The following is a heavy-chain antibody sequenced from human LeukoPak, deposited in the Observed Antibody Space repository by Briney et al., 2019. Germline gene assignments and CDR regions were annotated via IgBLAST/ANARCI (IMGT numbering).Heavy chain of an antibody. Sequence: GESLKISCKGSGYSFTSYWIGWVRQMPGKGLEWMGIIYPGDSDTRYSPSFQGQVTISADKSISTAYLQWSSLKASDTAMYYCARRDYYGSGSYRFDYWGQGTLVTVSS. J-gene: IGHJ4*02. V-gene: IGHV5-51*01. CDR3: ARRDYYGSGSYRFDY. CDR1: GYSFTSYW. D-gene: IGHD3-10*01. CDR2: IYPGDSDT.